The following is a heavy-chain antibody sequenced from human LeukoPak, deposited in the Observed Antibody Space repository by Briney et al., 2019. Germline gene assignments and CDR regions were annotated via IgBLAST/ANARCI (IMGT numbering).Heavy chain of an antibody. CDR2: IRYDGSNK. Sequence: PGGSLRLSCAASGFTFSSYGMHWVRQAPGKGLEWVAFIRYDGSNKYYADSVKGRFTIPRDNSKNTLYLQMNSLRAEDTAVYYCAKGTAAAGNYFDYWGQGTLVTVSS. CDR3: AKGTAAAGNYFDY. CDR1: GFTFSSYG. J-gene: IGHJ4*02. V-gene: IGHV3-30*02. D-gene: IGHD6-13*01.